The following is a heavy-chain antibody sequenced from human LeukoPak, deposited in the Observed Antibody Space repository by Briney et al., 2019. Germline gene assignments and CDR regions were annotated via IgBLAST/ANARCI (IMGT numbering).Heavy chain of an antibody. Sequence: GGFLRLSCAASGFTFSGYSMNWVRQAPWKGLEWVSSIDGTGGTTYYADAVEGRFTISRDNSKNTVCLQMNSLRDDDTAVYYCAQKGGTDYWGQGTLVTVSS. CDR2: IDGTGGTT. CDR3: AQKGGTDY. D-gene: IGHD2-15*01. J-gene: IGHJ4*02. CDR1: GFTFSGYS. V-gene: IGHV3-23*01.